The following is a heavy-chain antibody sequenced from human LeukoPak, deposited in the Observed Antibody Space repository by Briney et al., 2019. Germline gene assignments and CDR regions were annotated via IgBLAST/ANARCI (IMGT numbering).Heavy chain of an antibody. CDR1: GYTFTGYY. Sequence: ASVKVSCKASGYTFTGYYMHWVRQAPGQGLEWMGWINTNSGATKFEQKFQGRVTMTRDTSISTAYMELSRLRSDDTAVFYCARDSTGGYPDYWGQGTLVTVSA. J-gene: IGHJ4*02. V-gene: IGHV1-2*02. D-gene: IGHD7-27*01. CDR2: INTNSGAT. CDR3: ARDSTGGYPDY.